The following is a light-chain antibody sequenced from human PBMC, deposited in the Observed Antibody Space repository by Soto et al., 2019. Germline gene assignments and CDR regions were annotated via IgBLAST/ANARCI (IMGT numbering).Light chain of an antibody. CDR2: GAT. Sequence: EILLTQSPATLSVSPGETATLSCRASQNVLSDLAWYQQKPGQAPRRLVYGATTRATDAPAKFRGSGSGTEFSLTISSLQSEEYGTYYCQQYRSFPRTFGQGSKVEI. J-gene: IGKJ1*01. V-gene: IGKV3-15*01. CDR1: QNVLSD. CDR3: QQYRSFPRT.